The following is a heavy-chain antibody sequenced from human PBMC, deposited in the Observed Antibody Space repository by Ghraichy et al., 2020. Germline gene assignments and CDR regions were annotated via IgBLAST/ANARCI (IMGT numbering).Heavy chain of an antibody. CDR3: ARARTMAPETLDY. V-gene: IGHV3-7*01. CDR2: IKEDGSVK. D-gene: IGHD5-24*01. J-gene: IGHJ4*02. CDR1: GFTFSNYW. Sequence: GGSLRLSCAPSGFTFSNYWMSWVRQAPGKGLEWVGHIKEDGSVKNYVDSVKGRFSISRDNAKNSVDLRMNSLTAEDTAVYYCARARTMAPETLDYWGQGTLVTVSS.